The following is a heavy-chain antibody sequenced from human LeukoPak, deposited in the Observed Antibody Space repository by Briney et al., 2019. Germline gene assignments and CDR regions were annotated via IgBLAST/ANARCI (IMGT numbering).Heavy chain of an antibody. CDR3: ARRPYCTTTSCYDFDY. J-gene: IGHJ4*02. CDR2: IYPADSDT. Sequence: GESLKISCKGSGYSFTTYWIGWVLQMPGKGLEWMVIIYPADSDTRYSPSFQGQVTISADKSISTAYLQWSSLKASDTAMYYCARRPYCTTTSCYDFDYWGQGTLVTVSS. CDR1: GYSFTTYW. D-gene: IGHD2-2*01. V-gene: IGHV5-51*01.